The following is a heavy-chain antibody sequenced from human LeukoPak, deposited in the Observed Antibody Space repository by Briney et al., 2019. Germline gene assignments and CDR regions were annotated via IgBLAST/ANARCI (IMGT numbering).Heavy chain of an antibody. D-gene: IGHD3-22*01. J-gene: IGHJ4*02. CDR1: GGSISPYS. V-gene: IGHV4-59*01. CDR2: IYYGGNT. Sequence: PSETLSLTCTVSGGSISPYSWSWIRQPPGKGLEWIGYIYYGGNTNYNPSLKSRVTISLDTSKNQFSLKLRSVTAADTAMYYCATEKYYYGNSGYYSIDYWGQGTLVTVSS. CDR3: ATEKYYYGNSGYYSIDY.